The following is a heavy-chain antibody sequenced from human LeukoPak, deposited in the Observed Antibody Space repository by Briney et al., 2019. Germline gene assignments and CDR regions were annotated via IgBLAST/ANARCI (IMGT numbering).Heavy chain of an antibody. J-gene: IGHJ6*02. CDR1: GFTFSTYI. D-gene: IGHD2-8*01. CDR3: ARDNERYYGMDV. Sequence: PGGSLRLSCAASGFTFSTYIMNWVRQAPGKGLEWVSYISSSSSTISYADSVKGRFTISRDNAKDSLYLQMNSLRDEDTAVYYCARDNERYYGMDVWGQGTTVTVSS. CDR2: ISSSSSTI. V-gene: IGHV3-48*02.